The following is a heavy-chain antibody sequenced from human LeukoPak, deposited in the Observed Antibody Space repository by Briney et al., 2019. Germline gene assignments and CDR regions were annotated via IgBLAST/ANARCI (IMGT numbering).Heavy chain of an antibody. CDR3: AKEKPDGSYLFDY. CDR2: VYSGGST. J-gene: IGHJ4*02. CDR1: GFIVSNKY. Sequence: GGSLRLSCVASGFIVSNKYMCWVRQAPGKGLEWVSVVYSGGSTYYADSVKGRFTISRDNSKNTLYLQMNSLRAEDTAVYYCAKEKPDGSYLFDYWGQGTLVTVSS. V-gene: IGHV3-53*01. D-gene: IGHD2-15*01.